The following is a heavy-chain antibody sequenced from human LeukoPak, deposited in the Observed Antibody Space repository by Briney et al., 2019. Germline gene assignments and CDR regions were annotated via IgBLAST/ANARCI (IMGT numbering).Heavy chain of an antibody. V-gene: IGHV4-30-2*01. D-gene: IGHD5-18*01. Sequence: SETLSLTCAVSGGSISSGGYSWSWIRQPPGKGLEWIGYIYHSGSTYYNPSLKSRVTISVDRSMNQFSLKLSSVTAADTAVYYCARDGNSYGSFDYWGQGTLVTVSS. CDR1: GGSISSGGYS. J-gene: IGHJ4*02. CDR3: ARDGNSYGSFDY. CDR2: IYHSGST.